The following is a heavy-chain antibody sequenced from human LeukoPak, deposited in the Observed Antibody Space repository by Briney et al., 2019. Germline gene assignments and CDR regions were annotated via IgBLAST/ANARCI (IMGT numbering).Heavy chain of an antibody. CDR2: INPKNGGT. Sequence: ASVKVSCKASGYTFTGYYIHWMRQAPGQGLEWMGWINPKNGGTNYIQKFRGRVTMTRDTSTSTAYMEVTSLRSDDTAAYYCARYGDCSNGVCYFDNWGQGTLVTVSS. CDR3: ARYGDCSNGVCYFDN. J-gene: IGHJ4*01. V-gene: IGHV1-2*02. D-gene: IGHD2-8*01. CDR1: GYTFTGYY.